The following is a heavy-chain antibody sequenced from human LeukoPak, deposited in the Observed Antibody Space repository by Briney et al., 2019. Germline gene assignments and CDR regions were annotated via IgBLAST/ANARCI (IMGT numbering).Heavy chain of an antibody. CDR3: ARGWYISSRDY. J-gene: IGHJ4*02. V-gene: IGHV3-30-3*01. CDR1: GFTFSSYA. CDR2: ISYDGSNK. D-gene: IGHD6-13*01. Sequence: GRSLRLSCAASGFTFSSYAMHWVRQAPGKGLEWVAVISYDGSNKYYADSVKGRFTISRDNSKNTLYLQMNSLRSDDTAEYYCARGWYISSRDYWGQGTLVTVSS.